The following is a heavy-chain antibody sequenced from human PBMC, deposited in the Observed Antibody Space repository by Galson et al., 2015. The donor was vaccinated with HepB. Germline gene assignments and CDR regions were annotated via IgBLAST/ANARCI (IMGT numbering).Heavy chain of an antibody. CDR1: GLTFRSYG. V-gene: IGHV3-33*01. CDR2: VWYDGSNK. J-gene: IGHJ5*02. CDR3: ARDLGTTHLDA. Sequence: SLRLSCAASGLTFRSYGMHWAHQAPGKGLEWVAIVWYDGSNKYYADSVKGRFTISRDNSKSMLYLEMNSLRADDTAVYYCARDLGTTHLDAWGQGTLSPSPQ. D-gene: IGHD2-15*01.